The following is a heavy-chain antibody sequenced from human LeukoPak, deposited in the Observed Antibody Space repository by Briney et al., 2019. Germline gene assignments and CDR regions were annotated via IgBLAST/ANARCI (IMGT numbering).Heavy chain of an antibody. CDR1: GGSISSGDYY. CDR2: IYYSGST. CDR3: ARESGYGSGHRQRVTALDI. V-gene: IGHV4-30-4*01. D-gene: IGHD3-10*01. J-gene: IGHJ3*02. Sequence: PSETLSLTCTVSGGSISSGDYYWSWIRQPPGKGLEWIGYIYYSGSTYYNPSLKSRVTISVDTSKNQFSLKLSSVTAADTAVYYCARESGYGSGHRQRVTALDIWGQGTMVTVSS.